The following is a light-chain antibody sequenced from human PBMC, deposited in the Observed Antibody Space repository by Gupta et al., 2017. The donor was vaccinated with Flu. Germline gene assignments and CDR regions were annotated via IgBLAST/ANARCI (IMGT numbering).Light chain of an antibody. CDR2: RAS. CDR1: QSVGSD. CDR3: QQYNYWRT. V-gene: IGKV3-15*01. J-gene: IGKJ1*01. Sequence: EIMMTQSPATLPVSPGERATLSCRASQSVGSDLAWYQQKPGQAPRLLIHRASTRVTGIPARFSGSGSGSEFTLTISSLQSEDFAVYYCQQYNYWRTFGPGTKVEL.